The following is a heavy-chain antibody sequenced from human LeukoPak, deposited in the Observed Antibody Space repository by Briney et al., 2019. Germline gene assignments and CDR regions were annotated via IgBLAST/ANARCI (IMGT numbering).Heavy chain of an antibody. CDR1: GFTFGSHA. CDR3: GKTTVGYSSGQKPAWPVDY. D-gene: IGHD5-18*01. V-gene: IGHV3-23*01. CDR2: IFGSGGSP. J-gene: IGHJ4*02. Sequence: GGSLRLSCVASGFTFGSHAVYWVRQAPGKGLEWVAGIFGSGGSPHYADPVKGRFTISRDNSRNTVYLQINSLRAEDTAVYYCGKTTVGYSSGQKPAWPVDYWGQGTLVTVSS.